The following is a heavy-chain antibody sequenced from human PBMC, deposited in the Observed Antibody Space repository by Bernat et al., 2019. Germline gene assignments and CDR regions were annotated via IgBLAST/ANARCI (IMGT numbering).Heavy chain of an antibody. Sequence: QVQLQQWGAGLLKPSETLSLTCAVYGGSFSGYYWSWIRRPPAEGLEWIGEINHSGSTNYNPSLKSRVTISVDTSKNQFSLKLSSVTAADTAVYYCARDPSSGYLSAWGMDVWGQGTTVTVSS. CDR3: ARDPSSGYLSAWGMDV. CDR2: INHSGST. J-gene: IGHJ6*02. D-gene: IGHD3-22*01. CDR1: GGSFSGYY. V-gene: IGHV4-34*01.